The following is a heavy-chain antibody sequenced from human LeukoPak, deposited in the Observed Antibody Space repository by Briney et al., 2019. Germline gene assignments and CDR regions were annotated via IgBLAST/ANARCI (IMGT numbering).Heavy chain of an antibody. D-gene: IGHD1-26*01. Sequence: PSETLSLTCTVSGGSINTGGHYWSWVRQHPGEGLEWIGYISNGGGAYYNPYLQGRLRISRDTSENQFSLRLSSVIAADTAVYFCARVEWVSYYFDYWGQGTLVTVSS. J-gene: IGHJ4*02. CDR1: GGSINTGGHY. V-gene: IGHV4-31*03. CDR3: ARVEWVSYYFDY. CDR2: ISNGGGA.